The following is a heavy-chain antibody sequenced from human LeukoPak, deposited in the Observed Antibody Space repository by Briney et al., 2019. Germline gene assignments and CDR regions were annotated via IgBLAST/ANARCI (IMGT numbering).Heavy chain of an antibody. CDR3: ARTELRPNDAFDI. V-gene: IGHV3-21*01. CDR2: ISSSSSYI. D-gene: IGHD1-26*01. J-gene: IGHJ3*02. Sequence: GGSLRLSCAASGFTFSSYSMNWVRQAPGKGLEWVSSISSSSSYIYYADSVEGRFTISRDNAKNSLYLQMNSLRAEDTAVYYCARTELRPNDAFDIWGQGTMVTVSS. CDR1: GFTFSSYS.